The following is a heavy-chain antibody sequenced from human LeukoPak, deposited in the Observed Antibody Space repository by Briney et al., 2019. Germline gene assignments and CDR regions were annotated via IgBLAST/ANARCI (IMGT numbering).Heavy chain of an antibody. CDR3: ARGPGIAVAGLDY. CDR1: GGSISSGDYY. J-gene: IGHJ4*02. CDR2: IYYSGST. D-gene: IGHD6-19*01. V-gene: IGHV4-30-4*08. Sequence: SETLSLTCTVSGGSISSGDYYWSWIRQPPGKGLEWIGYIYYSGSTYYNPSLKSRVTISVDTSKNQFSLKLSSVTAADTAVYYCARGPGIAVAGLDYWGQGTLVTVSS.